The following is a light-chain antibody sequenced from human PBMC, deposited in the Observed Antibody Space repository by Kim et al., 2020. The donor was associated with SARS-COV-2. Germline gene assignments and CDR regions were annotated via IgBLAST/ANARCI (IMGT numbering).Light chain of an antibody. CDR2: DAS. CDR1: QSVSSY. CDR3: QQRSNWSFT. Sequence: LSPGERATLSCRASQSVSSYLAWYQQKPGQAPRLLIYDASNRATGIPARFSGSGSGTDFTLTISSLEPEDFAVYFCQQRSNWSFTFGPGTKVDIK. J-gene: IGKJ3*01. V-gene: IGKV3-11*01.